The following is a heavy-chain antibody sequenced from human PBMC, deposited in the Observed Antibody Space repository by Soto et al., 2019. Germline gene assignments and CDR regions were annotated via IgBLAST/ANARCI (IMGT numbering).Heavy chain of an antibody. CDR1: GYTFTSHG. CDR2: ISAYNGNT. D-gene: IGHD3-22*01. CDR3: ARSSSGSYYEFDI. V-gene: IGHV1-18*01. J-gene: IGHJ3*02. Sequence: ASVKVSCKASGYTFTSHGISWVRQARGQGLEWMGWISAYNGNTNYAQKLQGRVTMTTDTSTGTASMEVRSLRSGDTAVYYCARSSSGSYYEFDIWGQGTLVTVSS.